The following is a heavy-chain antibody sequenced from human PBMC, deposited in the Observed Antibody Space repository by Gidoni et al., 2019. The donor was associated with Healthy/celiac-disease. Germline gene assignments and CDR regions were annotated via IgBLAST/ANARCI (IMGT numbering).Heavy chain of an antibody. V-gene: IGHV4-34*01. CDR3: ARSVYDYVWGSYRRRWFDP. D-gene: IGHD3-16*02. J-gene: IGHJ5*02. CDR1: GGSFSGYY. Sequence: QVQLQQWGAGLLKPSESLSRTCAVYGGSFSGYYWSWIRQPPGKKLEWIGEINHSGSTNYNPSLKSRVTISVDTSKNQFSLKLSSVTAADTAVYYCARSVYDYVWGSYRRRWFDPWGQGTLVTVSS. CDR2: INHSGST.